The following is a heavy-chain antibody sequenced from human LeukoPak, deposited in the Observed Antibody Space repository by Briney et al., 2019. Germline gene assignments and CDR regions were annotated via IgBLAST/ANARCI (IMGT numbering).Heavy chain of an antibody. CDR3: ARAIMVRGVPFAFDI. D-gene: IGHD3-10*01. J-gene: IGHJ3*02. Sequence: SQTLSLTCAVYGANLNDYYWSWMRQTPGKGLERIGSIYHSGSTYYNPSLKSRVTISVDTSKNQFSLKLSSVTAADTAVYYCARAIMVRGVPFAFDIWGQGTMVTVSS. V-gene: IGHV4-38-2*01. CDR2: IYHSGST. CDR1: GANLNDYY.